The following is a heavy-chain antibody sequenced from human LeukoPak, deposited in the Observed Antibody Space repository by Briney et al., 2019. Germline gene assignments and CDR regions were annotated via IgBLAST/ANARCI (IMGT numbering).Heavy chain of an antibody. D-gene: IGHD1-26*01. CDR1: GYTFTSYY. CDR2: INPSGGST. V-gene: IGHV1-46*01. CDR3: ASNSGSYQSYWYFDL. J-gene: IGHJ2*01. Sequence: ASVKVSCKASGYTFTSYYMHWVRQAPGQGLEWMGIINPSGGSTSYAQKFQGRVTMTRDTSTSTVYMELSSLRSEDTAAYYCASNSGSYQSYWYFDLWGRGTLVTVSS.